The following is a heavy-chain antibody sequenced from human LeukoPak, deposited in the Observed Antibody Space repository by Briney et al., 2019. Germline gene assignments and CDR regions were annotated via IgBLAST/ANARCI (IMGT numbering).Heavy chain of an antibody. CDR3: ITGIAAARFDY. CDR2: IKSKTDGGTT. Sequence: PGGSLRLPCAASGFTFSNAWMSWVRQAPGKGLEWVGRIKSKTDGGTTDYAAPVKGRFTISRDDSKNTLYLQMNSLKTEDTAVYYCITGIAAARFDYWGQGTLVAVSS. D-gene: IGHD6-13*01. V-gene: IGHV3-15*01. CDR1: GFTFSNAW. J-gene: IGHJ4*02.